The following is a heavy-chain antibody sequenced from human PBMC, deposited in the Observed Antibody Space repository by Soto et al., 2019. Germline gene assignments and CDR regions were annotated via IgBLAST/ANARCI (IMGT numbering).Heavy chain of an antibody. D-gene: IGHD3-10*01. CDR1: GYTLTRYG. J-gene: IGHJ4*02. Sequence: QVQLVQSGAEVKKPGASVKVSFNASGYTLTRYGISWVRQAPGQGLEWMGWISAYNGNTNYAQKLQGRVTMTTDTSTSTAYMELRSLSSDVTAVYYCARVVVRGGRDTDYWGQGTLVTVSS. CDR2: ISAYNGNT. V-gene: IGHV1-18*01. CDR3: ARVVVRGGRDTDY.